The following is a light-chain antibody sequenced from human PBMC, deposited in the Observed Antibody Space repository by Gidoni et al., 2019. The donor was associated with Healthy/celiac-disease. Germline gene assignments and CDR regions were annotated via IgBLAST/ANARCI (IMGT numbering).Light chain of an antibody. CDR3: AAWDDSLNAL. V-gene: IGLV1-44*01. Sequence: QSVLTQPPSASGTPGQRVTISCSGSSSNIGSNTVHWYQQLPGTAPKRLIYSDNQRPSGVPDRFSGSKSGTSASLAISGLQSADEADYYCAAWDDSLNALFGGGTKLTVL. CDR1: SSNIGSNT. J-gene: IGLJ2*01. CDR2: SDN.